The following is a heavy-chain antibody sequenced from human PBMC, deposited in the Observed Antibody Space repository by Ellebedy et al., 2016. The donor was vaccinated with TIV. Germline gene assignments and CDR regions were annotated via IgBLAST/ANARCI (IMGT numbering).Heavy chain of an antibody. V-gene: IGHV2-26*01. D-gene: IGHD2-21*02. Sequence: SGPTLVKPKETLTLTCTVSGFSLANIIMDVSWIRQPPGKALEWLAHIFSNDEKSYSTSLKSRLTISKDTAKSQVVLTMTNMDAVDTATYYCARTLRYCGGDCSHQFDFWGQGTLVTVSS. J-gene: IGHJ4*02. CDR3: ARTLRYCGGDCSHQFDF. CDR1: GFSLANIIMD. CDR2: IFSNDEK.